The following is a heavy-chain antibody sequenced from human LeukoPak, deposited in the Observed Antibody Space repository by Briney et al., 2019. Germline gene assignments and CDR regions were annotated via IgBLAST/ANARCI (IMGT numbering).Heavy chain of an antibody. CDR1: DFTFSAYT. CDR2: ISSSRTYI. D-gene: IGHD3-9*01. CDR3: AKHLSGLRYFDWLPRDYYYMDV. V-gene: IGHV3-21*04. Sequence: GGSLRLSCAASDFTFSAYTMNWIRLAPGKGLEWVSSISSSRTYIYYADSVKGRFTISRDNSKNTLYLQMNSLRAEDTAVYYCAKHLSGLRYFDWLPRDYYYMDVWGKGTTVTVSS. J-gene: IGHJ6*03.